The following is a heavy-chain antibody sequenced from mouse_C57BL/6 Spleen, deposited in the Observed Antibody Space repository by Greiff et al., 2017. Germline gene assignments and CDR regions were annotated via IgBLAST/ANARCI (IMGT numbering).Heavy chain of an antibody. J-gene: IGHJ4*01. CDR3: ARRGGDYYGSSSYYAMDY. D-gene: IGHD1-1*01. Sequence: EVHLVESGGDLVKPGGSLKLSCAASGFTFSSYGMSWVRQTPDKRLEWVATISSGGSYTYYPDSVKGRFTISRDNAKNTRYLQMSSLKSEDTAMYYCARRGGDYYGSSSYYAMDYWGQGTSVTVSS. V-gene: IGHV5-6*01. CDR1: GFTFSSYG. CDR2: ISSGGSYT.